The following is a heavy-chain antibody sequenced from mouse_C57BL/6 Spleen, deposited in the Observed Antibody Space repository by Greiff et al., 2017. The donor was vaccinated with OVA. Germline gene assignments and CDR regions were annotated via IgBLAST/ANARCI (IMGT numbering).Heavy chain of an antibody. V-gene: IGHV1-59*01. J-gene: IGHJ4*01. CDR2: IDPSDSYT. D-gene: IGHD2-5*01. CDR1: GYTFTSYW. CDR3: ARGAYSNYVGDAMDY. Sequence: QVQLQQPGAELVRPGTSVKLSCKASGYTFTSYWMHWVKQRPGQGLEWIGVIDPSDSYTNYNQKFKGKATLTVDTSSSTAYMQHSSLTSEDAAVYYCARGAYSNYVGDAMDYWGQGTSVTVSS.